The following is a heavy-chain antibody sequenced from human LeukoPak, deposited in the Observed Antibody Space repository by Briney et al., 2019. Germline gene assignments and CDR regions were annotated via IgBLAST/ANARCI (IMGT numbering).Heavy chain of an antibody. V-gene: IGHV4-39*07. CDR2: IYYSGST. Sequence: SETLSLTCTVSGGSISSSSYYWGWIRQPPGKGLEWIGSIYYSGSTYYNPSLKSRVTISVDTSKNQFSLKLSSVTAADTAVYYCARTRSGSYWDWGQGTLVTVSS. CDR1: GGSISSSSYY. CDR3: ARTRSGSYWD. D-gene: IGHD3-10*01. J-gene: IGHJ4*02.